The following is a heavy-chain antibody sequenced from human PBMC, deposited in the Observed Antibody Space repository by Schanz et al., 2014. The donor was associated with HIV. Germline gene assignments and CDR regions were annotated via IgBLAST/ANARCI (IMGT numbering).Heavy chain of an antibody. CDR2: ISWNSGSI. CDR1: GFTFDDYA. V-gene: IGHV3-9*01. D-gene: IGHD3-22*01. Sequence: EVQLVESGGGLVQPGRSLRLSCAVSGFTFDDYAMHWVRQAPGKGLEWVSGISWNSGSIDYADSVKGRFTISRDNAKNSLYLQMNSLRAEDTALYYCAKASPYYYDSSGYYYVFDYWGQGTLVTVSS. CDR3: AKASPYYYDSSGYYYVFDY. J-gene: IGHJ4*02.